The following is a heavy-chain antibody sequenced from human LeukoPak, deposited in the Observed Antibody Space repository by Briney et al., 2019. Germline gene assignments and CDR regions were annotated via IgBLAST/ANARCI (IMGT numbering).Heavy chain of an antibody. V-gene: IGHV6-1*01. Sequence: SQTLSLTCAISGDSVSSNSAAWNWIRQSPSRGLEWLGRTYYRSKWYYDYAVSVKSRITINPDTSKNQFSLKLSSVTAADTAVYYCARVVHIAASYYFDYWGQGTLVTVSS. CDR1: GDSVSSNSAA. CDR2: TYYRSKWYY. J-gene: IGHJ4*02. D-gene: IGHD6-25*01. CDR3: ARVVHIAASYYFDY.